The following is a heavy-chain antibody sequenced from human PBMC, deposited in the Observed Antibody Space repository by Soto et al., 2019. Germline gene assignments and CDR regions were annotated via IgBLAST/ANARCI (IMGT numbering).Heavy chain of an antibody. CDR2: ISGSGGST. J-gene: IGHJ4*02. Sequence: RLSCAASGFTFSSYAMSWVRQAPGKGLEWVSAISGSGGSTYYADSVKGRFTISRDNSKNTLYLQMNSLRAEDTAVYYCAKDLDYYDSSGSTPIFDYWGQGTLVTVSS. CDR3: AKDLDYYDSSGSTPIFDY. V-gene: IGHV3-23*01. CDR1: GFTFSSYA. D-gene: IGHD3-22*01.